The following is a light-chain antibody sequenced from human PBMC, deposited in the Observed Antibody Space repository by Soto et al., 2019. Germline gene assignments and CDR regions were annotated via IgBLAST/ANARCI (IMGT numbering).Light chain of an antibody. CDR3: CLYIGASTYV. CDR2: EGH. V-gene: IGLV2-23*01. CDR1: SGFGGSFSL. J-gene: IGLJ1*01. Sequence: QSVLAQPASVSGSPGQSITISCTGTSGFGGSFSLVSWYQQHPGKAPKVMISEGHRRPSGVPDRFSGSTSVNSASLTISVLQADDEADYYCCLYIGASTYVFGTGTKVTVL.